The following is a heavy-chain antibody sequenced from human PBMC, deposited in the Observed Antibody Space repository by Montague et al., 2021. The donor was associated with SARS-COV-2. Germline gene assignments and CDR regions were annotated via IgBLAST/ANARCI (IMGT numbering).Heavy chain of an antibody. J-gene: IGHJ5*02. D-gene: IGHD3-3*01. CDR2: ISSSSSYT. V-gene: IGHV3-21*01. CDR3: ARDRWPYDFWSGYYLRGVFDP. CDR1: GFTFSSYS. Sequence: SLRLFCAASGFTFSSYSMNWVRQAPGKGLEWVSSISSSSSYTYYADSVKGRFTISRDNAKNSLYLQMNSLRAEDTAVYYCARDRWPYDFWSGYYLRGVFDPWGQGTLVTVSS.